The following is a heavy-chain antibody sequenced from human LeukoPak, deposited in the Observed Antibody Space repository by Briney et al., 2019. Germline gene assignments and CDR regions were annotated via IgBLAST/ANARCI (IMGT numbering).Heavy chain of an antibody. CDR2: INHSGST. J-gene: IGHJ4*02. V-gene: IGHV4-34*01. D-gene: IGHD3-10*01. CDR3: ARKTDAKSYYPD. CDR1: GGSFSGYY. Sequence: SETLSLTCAVYGGSFSGYYWSWIRQPPGKGLEWIGEINHSGSTNYNPSLRSRVTISVDTSKNQFSLKLRSVTAADTAVYYCARKTDAKSYYPDWGQGTLVTVSS.